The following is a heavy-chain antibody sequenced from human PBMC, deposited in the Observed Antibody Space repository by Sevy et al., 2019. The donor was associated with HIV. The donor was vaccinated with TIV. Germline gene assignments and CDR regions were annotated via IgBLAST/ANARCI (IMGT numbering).Heavy chain of an antibody. D-gene: IGHD3-16*02. J-gene: IGHJ4*02. CDR2: IKQDGSEK. Sequence: GGSLRLSCAASGFTFSSYWMSWVRQAPGKGLEWVANIKQDGSEKYYVDSVKGRFTISRDNAKNSLYLQMNSLRAEDTAVYYCASHYVWGSYRYTYYFDYWGQGTLATVSS. CDR1: GFTFSSYW. CDR3: ASHYVWGSYRYTYYFDY. V-gene: IGHV3-7*03.